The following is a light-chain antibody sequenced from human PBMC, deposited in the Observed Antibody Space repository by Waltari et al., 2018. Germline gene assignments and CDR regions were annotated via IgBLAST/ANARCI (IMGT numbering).Light chain of an antibody. J-gene: IGKJ1*01. CDR1: QSVSRA. CDR2: GAS. CDR3: QHYVRLPVT. Sequence: EIVLTQSPGTLSLSPGERVPLSCRASQSVSRALAWYQQKPGQAPRLLIYGASSRATGIPDRFSGSGSGTDCSLTISRLEPEDFAVYYCQHYVRLPVTFGQGTKVEIK. V-gene: IGKV3-20*01.